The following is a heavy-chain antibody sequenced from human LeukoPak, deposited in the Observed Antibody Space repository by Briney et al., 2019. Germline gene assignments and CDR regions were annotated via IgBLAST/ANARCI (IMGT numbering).Heavy chain of an antibody. CDR1: GGSISSGDYY. CDR2: IYYSGST. J-gene: IGHJ4*02. Sequence: PSETLSLTCTVSGGSISSGDYYWSWIRQPPGKGLEWIGYIYYSGSTYYNPSLKSRVTISVDTSKNQFSLKLSSVTAADTAVYYCARASNYYDSSGYFDYWGQGTLVTVSS. V-gene: IGHV4-30-4*01. D-gene: IGHD3-22*01. CDR3: ARASNYYDSSGYFDY.